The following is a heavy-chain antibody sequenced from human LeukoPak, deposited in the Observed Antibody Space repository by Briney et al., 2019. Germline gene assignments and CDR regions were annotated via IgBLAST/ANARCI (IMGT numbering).Heavy chain of an antibody. D-gene: IGHD6-13*01. CDR2: IYHSGST. Sequence: MTSETLSLTCAVSGGSISSGYYWGWIRQSPGKGLEWIGSIYHSGSTYYNPSLKSRVTISVDTSKNQFSLKLRSVTAADTAVYYCAKSRSGAGLFDSWGQGTLVTVSS. CDR3: AKSRSGAGLFDS. V-gene: IGHV4-38-2*01. CDR1: GGSISSGYY. J-gene: IGHJ4*02.